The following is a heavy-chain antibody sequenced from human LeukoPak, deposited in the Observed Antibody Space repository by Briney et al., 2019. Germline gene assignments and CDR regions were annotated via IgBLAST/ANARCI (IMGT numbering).Heavy chain of an antibody. J-gene: IGHJ2*01. V-gene: IGHV3-33*01. Sequence: PGRSLTLSCAASEFTFTTYGMHWVRQAPGKGLEWVAFIYYDGSNIYYADYVKGRFTISRDNSKNTLYLQMNSLRAEDTAVYYCARESTSWYFDLWGRGTLVTVSS. CDR1: EFTFTTYG. CDR2: IYYDGSNI. CDR3: ARESTSWYFDL. D-gene: IGHD2-2*01.